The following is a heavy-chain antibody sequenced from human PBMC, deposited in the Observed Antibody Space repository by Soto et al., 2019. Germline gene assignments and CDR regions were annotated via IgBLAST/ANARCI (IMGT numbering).Heavy chain of an antibody. J-gene: IGHJ6*01. Sequence: SVKVSCKASEGTFSSYAISWVRQAPGQGLEWMGGIIPIFGTANYAQKFQGRVTITADESTSTAYMELSSLRSEDTAVYYCARVAYYYDSSGYYPPDYYYYGMDVWGQGTTVTV. V-gene: IGHV1-69*13. CDR1: EGTFSSYA. D-gene: IGHD3-22*01. CDR2: IIPIFGTA. CDR3: ARVAYYYDSSGYYPPDYYYYGMDV.